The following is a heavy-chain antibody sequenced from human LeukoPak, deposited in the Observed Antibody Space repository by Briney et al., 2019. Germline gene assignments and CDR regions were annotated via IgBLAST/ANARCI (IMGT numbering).Heavy chain of an antibody. D-gene: IGHD3-3*01. CDR3: ARAGVVSNPNSYWYFDL. Sequence: SETRSLTCAVAGASISSYYWSWIRQPAGKGLEWSGYICYSGSTNYNPSLESRVTISVDTSKNQFSLKLSSVTAADTAVYYCARAGVVSNPNSYWYFDLWGRGTLVTVSS. V-gene: IGHV4-59*01. CDR1: GASISSYY. J-gene: IGHJ2*01. CDR2: ICYSGST.